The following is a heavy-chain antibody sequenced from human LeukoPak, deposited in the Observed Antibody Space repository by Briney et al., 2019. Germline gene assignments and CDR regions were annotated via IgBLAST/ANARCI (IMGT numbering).Heavy chain of an antibody. CDR3: ATTESMFRCFDP. D-gene: IGHD3-10*02. J-gene: IGHJ5*02. V-gene: IGHV4-59*01. Sequence: PSETLSLTCTVSGGSISAYHWSWIRQPPGKGLEWIGYIYYSGSTNYNPSLKSRVTISLDTSKNQFSLKLTSVTAADTAIYYCATTESMFRCFDPWGHGTLVTVSS. CDR1: GGSISAYH. CDR2: IYYSGST.